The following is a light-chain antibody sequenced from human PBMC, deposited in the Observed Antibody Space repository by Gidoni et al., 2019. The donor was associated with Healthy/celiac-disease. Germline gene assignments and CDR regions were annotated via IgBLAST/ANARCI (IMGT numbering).Light chain of an antibody. J-gene: IGKJ2*04. CDR1: QSISSY. CDR2: AAS. CDR3: QQSYSTPCS. Sequence: DIQMTQSPSSLSASVGDRVTITCRASQSISSYLNWYQQKPGKAPKLLIYAASSLQSGVPSRFSGSGSGTDFTLTTSSLQPEDFATYYCQQSYSTPCSFXXXTKLEIK. V-gene: IGKV1-39*01.